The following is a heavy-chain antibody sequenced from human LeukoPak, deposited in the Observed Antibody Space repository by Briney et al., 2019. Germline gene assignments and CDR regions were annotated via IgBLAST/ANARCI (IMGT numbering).Heavy chain of an antibody. CDR3: ARRGAHSPSHDYFYHFMDV. D-gene: IGHD3-10*01. V-gene: IGHV4-4*07. CDR2: VHSGDIS. Sequence: PSETLSLTCTVSGGSTSGYYWSWIRQPAGKGLEWIGRVHSGDISDSIPSLKSRLAMSLDTSTNRFSLKLTSVTAADTAVYYCARRGAHSPSHDYFYHFMDVWGKGTTVIVSS. J-gene: IGHJ6*03. CDR1: GGSTSGYY.